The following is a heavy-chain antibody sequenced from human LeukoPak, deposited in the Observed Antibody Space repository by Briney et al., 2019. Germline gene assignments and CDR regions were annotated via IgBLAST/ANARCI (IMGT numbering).Heavy chain of an antibody. D-gene: IGHD3-16*01. CDR2: INLNTGGV. CDR1: GDSFSDSY. CDR3: GTVRGILSYFDL. Sequence: APVKVSCKASGDSFSDSYIHWVRQAPGQGPEWMGWINLNTGGVNYAQKFDGRFSMTRDTSINTAFMELSGLRFDDTAVYYCGTVRGILSYFDLWGRGTLVTVSS. V-gene: IGHV1-2*02. J-gene: IGHJ2*01.